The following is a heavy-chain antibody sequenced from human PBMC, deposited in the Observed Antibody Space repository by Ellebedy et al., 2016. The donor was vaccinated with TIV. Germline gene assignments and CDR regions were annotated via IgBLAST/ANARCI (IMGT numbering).Heavy chain of an antibody. J-gene: IGHJ4*02. Sequence: SQTLSLTCAISGDSVSSDNAAWNWIRQSPSRGLEWLGRTYYRSRWSQWYNDYPVSMKSRITINPDTSKNQFSLQLNSVTPEDTAVYYCARDSSGYIDYWGQGTLVTVSS. CDR2: TYYRSRWSQWYN. CDR3: ARDSSGYIDY. V-gene: IGHV6-1*01. D-gene: IGHD3-22*01. CDR1: GDSVSSDNAA.